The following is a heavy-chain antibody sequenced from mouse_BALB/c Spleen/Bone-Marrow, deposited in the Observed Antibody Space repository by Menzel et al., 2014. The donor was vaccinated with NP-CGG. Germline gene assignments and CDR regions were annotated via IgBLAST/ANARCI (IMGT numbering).Heavy chain of an antibody. CDR2: INPSNGGT. V-gene: IGHV1S81*02. D-gene: IGHD2-2*01. CDR3: TRSGTSWLRRSWYFYV. J-gene: IGHJ1*01. CDR1: GYTFTSYY. Sequence: QVQLQQSGAELVKPGASVKLSCKASGYTFTSYYMYWVKQRPGQGLEWIGGINPSNGGTNFNEKFKSKATLTVDKSSSTAYMQLSRLTSEDSAVYYCTRSGTSWLRRSWYFYVWG.